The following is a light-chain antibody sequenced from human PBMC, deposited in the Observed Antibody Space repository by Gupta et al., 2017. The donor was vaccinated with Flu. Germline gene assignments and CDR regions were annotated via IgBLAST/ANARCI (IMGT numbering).Light chain of an antibody. J-gene: IGKJ4*01. CDR3: QQRSNWSSLT. CDR2: DAS. CDR1: QSVSSY. V-gene: IGKV3-11*01. Sequence: DIVLTQSPATLSLSPGERATLSCRASQSVSSYLAWYQQKPGQAPRLLIYDASNRATGIPARFSGSGSGTDFTLTISSREPEDFAVYYCQQRSNWSSLTFGGGTKVEIK.